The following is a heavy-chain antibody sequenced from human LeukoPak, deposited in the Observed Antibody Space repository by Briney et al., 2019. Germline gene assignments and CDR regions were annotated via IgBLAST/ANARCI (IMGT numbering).Heavy chain of an antibody. V-gene: IGHV5-51*01. D-gene: IGHD6-13*01. CDR2: IYPGDSDT. J-gene: IGHJ6*02. Sequence: GESLKISCKGSGYSFTSYWIGWVRPMPGKGLEWGGIIYPGDSDTRYSPSFQGQVTIAADKSISTAYLQWSSLKASDTAMYYCASGLAAAGRSYYYGMDVWGQGTTVTVSS. CDR3: ASGLAAAGRSYYYGMDV. CDR1: GYSFTSYW.